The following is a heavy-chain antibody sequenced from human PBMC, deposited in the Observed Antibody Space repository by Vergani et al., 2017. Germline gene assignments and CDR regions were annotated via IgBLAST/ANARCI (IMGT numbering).Heavy chain of an antibody. J-gene: IGHJ6*02. V-gene: IGHV4-39*01. CDR1: GGSISSSSYY. CDR3: ARHLAYCGGDCYPYYYGMDV. Sequence: QLQLQEPGPGLVKPSETLSLTCTVSGGSISSSSYYWGWIRQPPGKGLEWIGSIYYSGSTYYNPSLKSRVTISVDTSKNQFSLKLSSVTAADTAVYYCARHLAYCGGDCYPYYYGMDVWGQXP. CDR2: IYYSGST. D-gene: IGHD2-21*02.